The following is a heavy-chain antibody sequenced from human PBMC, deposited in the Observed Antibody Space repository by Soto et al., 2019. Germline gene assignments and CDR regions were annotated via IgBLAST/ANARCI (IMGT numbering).Heavy chain of an antibody. Sequence: EVQLVESGGGLVQPGGSLRLSCAAFGFTFSSYSMNWVRQAPGKGLEWVSYISSSSSTIYYADSVKGRFTISRDNAKNSLYLQMNSLRAEDTAVYYCARVRNGVGSGWYKYYYYYMDVWGKGTTVTVSS. D-gene: IGHD6-19*01. CDR1: GFTFSSYS. CDR2: ISSSSSTI. CDR3: ARVRNGVGSGWYKYYYYYMDV. J-gene: IGHJ6*03. V-gene: IGHV3-48*01.